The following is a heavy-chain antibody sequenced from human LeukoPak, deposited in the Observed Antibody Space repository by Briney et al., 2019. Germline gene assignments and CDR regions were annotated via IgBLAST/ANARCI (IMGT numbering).Heavy chain of an antibody. D-gene: IGHD3-22*01. CDR1: GFTFSSYA. CDR3: ARDSYDSSGYFGY. CDR2: ISYGGSNK. V-gene: IGHV3-30*01. J-gene: IGHJ4*02. Sequence: GGSLRLSCAASGFTFSSYAMHWVRQAPGKGLEWVAVISYGGSNKYYADSVKGRFTISRDNSKNTLYLQMNSLRAEDTAVYYCARDSYDSSGYFGYWGQGTLVTVSS.